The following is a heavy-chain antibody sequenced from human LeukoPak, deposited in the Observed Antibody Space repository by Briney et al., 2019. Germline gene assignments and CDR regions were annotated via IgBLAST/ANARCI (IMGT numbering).Heavy chain of an antibody. CDR1: GYTFSSYD. D-gene: IGHD6-6*01. J-gene: IGHJ6*02. V-gene: IGHV1-8*01. CDR2: MNPNSGNT. Sequence: ASVKDSCKASGYTFSSYDINWVRQAAGQGLEWMGWMNPNSGNTGYAQKFQGRVTMTRNTSISTAYMELSSLRSEDTAVYYCASYSSSSLYYYYGMDVWGQGTTVTVSS. CDR3: ASYSSSSLYYYYGMDV.